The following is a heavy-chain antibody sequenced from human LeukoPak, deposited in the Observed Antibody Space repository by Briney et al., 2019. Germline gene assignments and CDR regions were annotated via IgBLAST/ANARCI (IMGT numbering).Heavy chain of an antibody. CDR3: ARDGMATEERPELDWYFDL. D-gene: IGHD5-12*01. Sequence: GASVKVSCKASGYTFTSYYMHWVRQAPGQGLEWMGIINPSGGSISYAQKFQGRVTMTRDTSTSTVYVELSSLRSEDTAVYYCARDGMATEERPELDWYFDLWGRGTLVTVSS. V-gene: IGHV1-46*01. CDR2: INPSGGSI. J-gene: IGHJ2*01. CDR1: GYTFTSYY.